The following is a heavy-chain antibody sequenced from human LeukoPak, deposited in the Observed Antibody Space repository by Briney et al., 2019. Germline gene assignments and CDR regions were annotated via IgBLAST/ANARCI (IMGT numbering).Heavy chain of an antibody. CDR1: GFTFSSYV. Sequence: GGSLRLSCEASGFTFSSYVMRWVRQVPGKGLDWVAGIWYDGSDKFYIDSVKGRFSISRDNSKNTFHLQMDSLRVEDTAVYYCARDGGSTTVGATSFDFWGQGTLVTVSS. CDR3: ARDGGSTTVGATSFDF. V-gene: IGHV3-33*01. D-gene: IGHD1-26*01. J-gene: IGHJ4*02. CDR2: IWYDGSDK.